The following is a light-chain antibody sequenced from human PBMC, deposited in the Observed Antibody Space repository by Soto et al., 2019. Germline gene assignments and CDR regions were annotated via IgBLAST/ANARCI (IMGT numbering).Light chain of an antibody. CDR1: QTTSMD. V-gene: IGKV1-39*01. CDR2: AAS. Sequence: DVQLTQSPSSLSASLGDRVTITCLESQTTSMDLTWYQQTPGKAPRLLIYAASSLQSGVPSRFSGSGFGTEFTLTISGLQPEDCATYYCQQSYVPPPTFGQGTKVECK. J-gene: IGKJ1*01. CDR3: QQSYVPPPT.